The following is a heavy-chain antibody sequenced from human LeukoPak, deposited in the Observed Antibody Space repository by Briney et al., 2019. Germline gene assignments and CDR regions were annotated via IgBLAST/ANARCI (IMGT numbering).Heavy chain of an antibody. V-gene: IGHV1-46*01. D-gene: IGHD6-6*01. CDR1: GYTFPSYF. J-gene: IGHJ4*02. CDR3: ARTAARRFDY. CDR2: INPTGGCT. Sequence: ASVMVSCKASGYTFPSYFMHWVRQAPGQRLEWMGIINPTGGCTTYAQKFQGRVTMTRDTSTSTVYMELSSLRSDDTAVYYCARTAARRFDYWGQGTLVTVSS.